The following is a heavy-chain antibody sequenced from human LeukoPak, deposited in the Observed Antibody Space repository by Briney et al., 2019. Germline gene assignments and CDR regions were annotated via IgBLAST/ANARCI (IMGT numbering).Heavy chain of an antibody. CDR1: GYIFSSYW. CDR2: IFPGDSDT. Sequence: GESLKISCKGSGYIFSSYWIGWVRQMPGKGLEWMGIIFPGDSDTRYSPSFQGQVTVSVDKSISTVYLQWNSLKASDTAMCYCATRDGGHKVYNFWGQGTLVTVSS. D-gene: IGHD4-23*01. CDR3: ATRDGGHKVYNF. V-gene: IGHV5-51*01. J-gene: IGHJ4*02.